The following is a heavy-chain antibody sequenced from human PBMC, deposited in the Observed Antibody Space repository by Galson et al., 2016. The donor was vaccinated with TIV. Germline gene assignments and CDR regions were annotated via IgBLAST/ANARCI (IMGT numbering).Heavy chain of an antibody. CDR3: ARSGDYNYYYSYMDV. CDR2: INTRNGHP. CDR1: GYDFTSCA. Sequence: SVKVPCKASGYDFTSCAMNWVRQAPGQGLEWLGWINTRNGHPTYAQGFTGRFVFSLDTSVSTAFLQISGLTADDTAVYYCARSGDYNYYYSYMDVWSKGTTVTVSS. J-gene: IGHJ6*03. V-gene: IGHV7-4-1*02. D-gene: IGHD4-17*01.